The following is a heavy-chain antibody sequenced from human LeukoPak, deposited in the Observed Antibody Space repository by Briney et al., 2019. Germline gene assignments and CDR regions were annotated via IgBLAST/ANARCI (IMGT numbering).Heavy chain of an antibody. CDR1: GYTFTGYY. Sequence: HGASVKVSCKASGYTFTGYYMHWVRQAPGQGLEWMGWINPNSGGTNYAQKFQGRVTMTRDTSISTAYMELSRLRSDDTAVYYCASHLGYSYGDFDYWDQGTLVTVSS. D-gene: IGHD5-18*01. V-gene: IGHV1-2*02. CDR3: ASHLGYSYGDFDY. J-gene: IGHJ4*02. CDR2: INPNSGGT.